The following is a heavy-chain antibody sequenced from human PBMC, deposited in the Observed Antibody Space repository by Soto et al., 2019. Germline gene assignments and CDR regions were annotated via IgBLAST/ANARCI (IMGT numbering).Heavy chain of an antibody. CDR2: IIPIFGTA. J-gene: IGHJ3*02. CDR1: GGTFSSYA. V-gene: IGHV1-69*13. CDR3: ARDIYGHTVTSAGLSDI. D-gene: IGHD4-17*01. Sequence: SVKVSCKASGGTFSSYAISWVRQAPGQGLEWMGGIIPIFGTANYAQKFQGRVTITADESTSTAYMELSSLRSADTAVCYCARDIYGHTVTSAGLSDIWGQGTMVIV.